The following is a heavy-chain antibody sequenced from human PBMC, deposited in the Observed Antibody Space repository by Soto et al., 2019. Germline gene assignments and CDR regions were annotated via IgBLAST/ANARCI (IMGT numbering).Heavy chain of an antibody. Sequence: PGGSLRLSCAASGFTFSRYEMNWVRQAPGKGLEWVSYISSSGSTIYYADSVKGRFTISRDNAKNSLYLQMNSLRAEDTAVYYCARDQPILYDSSGYYPYWGRGTLVTVSS. V-gene: IGHV3-48*03. CDR2: ISSSGSTI. CDR3: ARDQPILYDSSGYYPY. D-gene: IGHD3-22*01. J-gene: IGHJ4*02. CDR1: GFTFSRYE.